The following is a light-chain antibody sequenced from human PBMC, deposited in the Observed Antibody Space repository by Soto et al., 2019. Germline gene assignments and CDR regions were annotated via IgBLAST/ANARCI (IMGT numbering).Light chain of an antibody. CDR3: QQYSSHDLLT. CDR1: QSISSW. V-gene: IGKV1-5*01. Sequence: DIQMPQSPATLSACVADRVTITCRARQSISSWLAWYQEKPGRAPKLLIYDASTWESGVPSRFSGSGSGTEFTLTISSLQPDDFAAYYCQQYSSHDLLTFGGGTKVDIK. CDR2: DAS. J-gene: IGKJ4*01.